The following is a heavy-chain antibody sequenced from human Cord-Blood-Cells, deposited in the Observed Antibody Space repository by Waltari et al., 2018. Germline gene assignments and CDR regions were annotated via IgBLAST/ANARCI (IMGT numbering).Heavy chain of an antibody. CDR1: GFTFSSYG. Sequence: QVQLVESGGGVVQPGRSLRLSCAASGFTFSSYGMHWARQAPGKGLEWVAVISYDGSNKYYADSVKGRFTISRDNSKNTLYLQMNSLRAEDTAVYYCAKSPASGYYYYYYGMDVWGQGTTVTVSS. CDR2: ISYDGSNK. J-gene: IGHJ6*02. CDR3: AKSPASGYYYYYYGMDV. D-gene: IGHD3-22*01. V-gene: IGHV3-30*18.